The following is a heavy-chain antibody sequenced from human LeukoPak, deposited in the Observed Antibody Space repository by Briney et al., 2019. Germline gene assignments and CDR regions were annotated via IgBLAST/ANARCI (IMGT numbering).Heavy chain of an antibody. CDR2: IFSGGET. CDR1: GFSISDNF. J-gene: IGHJ1*01. V-gene: IGHV3-66*01. Sequence: GGSLRLSCAVSGFSISDNFMGWVRQTPGKGLEWVSLIFSGGETYSADSVKGRFAISKDNSKNTLHLQMNSLRVEDTAMYYCARDTDYYGSGRQGYFAHWGQGTLVTVSS. D-gene: IGHD3-10*01. CDR3: ARDTDYYGSGRQGYFAH.